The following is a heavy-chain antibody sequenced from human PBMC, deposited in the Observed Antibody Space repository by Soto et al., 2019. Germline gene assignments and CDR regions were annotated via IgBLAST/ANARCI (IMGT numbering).Heavy chain of an antibody. D-gene: IGHD2-15*01. J-gene: IGHJ6*02. CDR1: GFTFSSYW. CDR3: ARGDCSGGSCYSDRYRDYYGMDV. V-gene: IGHV3-74*01. Sequence: GGSLRLSCAASGFTFSSYWMHWVRQAPGKGLVWVSRINSDGSSTSYADSVKGRFTISRDNAKNTLYLQMNSLRAEDTAVYYCARGDCSGGSCYSDRYRDYYGMDVWGQGTTVTVSS. CDR2: INSDGSST.